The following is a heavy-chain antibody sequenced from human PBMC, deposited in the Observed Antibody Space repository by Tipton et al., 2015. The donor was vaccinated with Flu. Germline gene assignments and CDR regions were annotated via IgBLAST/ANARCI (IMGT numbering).Heavy chain of an antibody. CDR1: GGSISSSSYY. CDR2: IYYSGST. V-gene: IGHV4-39*07. Sequence: TLSLTCTVSGGSISSSSYYWGWIRQPPGKGLEWIGSIYYSGSTYYNPSLKSRVTISVDTSKNQFSLKLSSVTAADTAVYYCARDWVAGYCSGGSCYSWGPGTLVTVSS. CDR3: ARDWVAGYCSGGSCYS. J-gene: IGHJ4*02. D-gene: IGHD2-15*01.